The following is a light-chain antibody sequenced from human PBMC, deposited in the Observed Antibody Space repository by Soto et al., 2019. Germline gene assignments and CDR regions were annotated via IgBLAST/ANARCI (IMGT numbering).Light chain of an antibody. Sequence: QSALTQPASVSGSPGQSITISCTGTISDVGSHNLVSWYQQHPGKAPKLVIYDVTERPSGVSNSFSGSKSGNTASLTSSGLHAEDDADYYCGSYALSNTLLVGAGTKLTVL. CDR1: ISDVGSHNL. CDR3: GSYALSNTLL. V-gene: IGLV2-23*02. J-gene: IGLJ2*01. CDR2: DVT.